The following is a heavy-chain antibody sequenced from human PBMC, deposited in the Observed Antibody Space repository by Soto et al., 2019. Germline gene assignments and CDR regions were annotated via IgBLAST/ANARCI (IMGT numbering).Heavy chain of an antibody. CDR2: ISGSGFKK. Sequence: EVVLLESGGGLEQPGGSLRLSCAASGFIFENFGMSWVRQAPGKGLEWISSISGSGFKKYYADSVKGRFTISRDNSKSTVYLELNNLSAEDTAVYRCAKNQGVELVPLATVDWFDPWGQGSVVTVSS. CDR3: AKNQGVELVPLATVDWFDP. V-gene: IGHV3-23*01. J-gene: IGHJ5*02. D-gene: IGHD1-26*01. CDR1: GFIFENFG.